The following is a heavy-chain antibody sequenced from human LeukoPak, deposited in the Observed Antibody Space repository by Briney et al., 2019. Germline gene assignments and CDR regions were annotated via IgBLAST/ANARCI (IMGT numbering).Heavy chain of an antibody. CDR1: GFTFSSYA. CDR2: ISDSGGST. Sequence: GGSLRLSCAASGFTFSSYAMSWVRQAPGKGLEWVSAISDSGGSTYYADSVKGRFTISRDSSKNTLYLQMNSLRAEDTAVYYCAKRQQQLGGYYYYYMDVWGKGTTVTVSS. J-gene: IGHJ6*03. V-gene: IGHV3-23*01. CDR3: AKRQQQLGGYYYYYMDV. D-gene: IGHD6-13*01.